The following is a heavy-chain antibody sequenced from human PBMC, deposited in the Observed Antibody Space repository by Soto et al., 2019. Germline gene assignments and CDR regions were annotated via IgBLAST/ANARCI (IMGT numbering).Heavy chain of an antibody. CDR3: AGYYYAPGNYQGNLDY. J-gene: IGHJ4*02. V-gene: IGHV4-4*02. D-gene: IGHD3-10*01. CDR1: GDSISSGNW. Sequence: SETLCLTCAVSGDSISSGNWWSWVRQPPGKGLEWIGEIYHSGSTNYNPSLKSRVTISVDKPKNQFSLKLSSVTAADTAVYYCAGYYYAPGNYQGNLDYWGQGKMVT. CDR2: IYHSGST.